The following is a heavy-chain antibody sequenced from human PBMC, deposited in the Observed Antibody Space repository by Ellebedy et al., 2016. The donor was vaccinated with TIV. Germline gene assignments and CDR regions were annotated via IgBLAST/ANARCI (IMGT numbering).Heavy chain of an antibody. J-gene: IGHJ5*02. Sequence: GGSLRLXCAASGFTFTDYWMTWVRQDPGKGLEWVANINQDGSEKYYVGSVKGRFTISRDNAKNSLYLQMNSLTAEDTALYYCACFKINPWGQGTLVTVSS. CDR3: ACFKINP. V-gene: IGHV3-7*01. CDR1: GFTFTDYW. CDR2: INQDGSEK.